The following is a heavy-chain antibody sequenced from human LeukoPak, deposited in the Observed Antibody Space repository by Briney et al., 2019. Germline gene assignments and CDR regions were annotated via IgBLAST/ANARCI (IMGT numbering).Heavy chain of an antibody. CDR2: IYATDLT. V-gene: IGHV4-4*07. D-gene: IGHD3-22*01. CDR3: ARRITQYYYDSSGYYYVNYYYMDV. J-gene: IGHJ6*03. Sequence: SETLSLTCTVSGRSIRSVYWNWIRQSAGKGLEWIGRIYATDLTNYNPSLKSRVTLSVDMSKNELSLTLKSVTAADTAVYYCARRITQYYYDSSGYYYVNYYYMDVWGKGTTVTVSS. CDR1: GRSIRSVY.